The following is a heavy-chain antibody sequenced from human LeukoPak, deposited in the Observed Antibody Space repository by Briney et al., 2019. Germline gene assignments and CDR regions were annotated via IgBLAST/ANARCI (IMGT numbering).Heavy chain of an antibody. D-gene: IGHD3-22*01. V-gene: IGHV1-18*01. CDR3: ARVGSYYDSSGYPTPFDY. CDR2: ISPYNGNT. CDR1: GYTFIRYG. J-gene: IGHJ4*02. Sequence: ASVKVSCKASGYTFIRYGISWVRQAPGQGLEWMGWISPYNGNTKYLQKLQGRVTMTTDTSTSTAYMELRSLTSDDTAVYYCARVGSYYDSSGYPTPFDYWGQGTLVTVSS.